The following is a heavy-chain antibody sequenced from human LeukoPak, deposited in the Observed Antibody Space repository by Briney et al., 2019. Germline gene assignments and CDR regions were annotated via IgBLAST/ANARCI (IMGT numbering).Heavy chain of an antibody. CDR2: IYSGGST. J-gene: IGHJ4*02. CDR1: GFTVSSNY. V-gene: IGHV3-53*01. CDR3: ARGLRYSTGWYYFDY. Sequence: GGSLRLSCAASGFTVSSNYMSWVRQAPGKGLEWVSVIYSGGSTYYADSVKGRFTISRDNSKNTLYLQMNSLRAEDTAVYYCARGLRYSTGWYYFDYWGQGTLVTVSS. D-gene: IGHD6-19*01.